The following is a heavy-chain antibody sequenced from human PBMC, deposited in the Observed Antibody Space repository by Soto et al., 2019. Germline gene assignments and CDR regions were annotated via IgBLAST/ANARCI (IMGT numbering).Heavy chain of an antibody. J-gene: IGHJ6*01. CDR2: ISSSSSYT. CDR1: GGKIGDFC. Sequence: PQRDPYGAAGGKIGDFCVRCISQTPGQELEWVSYISSSSSYTNYADSVKGRFTISRDNAKNSLYLQMNSLRAEDTAVYYCARYLETATAYWDYSYCRHVWGPGITVTV. D-gene: IGHD5-18*01. CDR3: ARYLETATAYWDYSYCRHV. V-gene: IGHV3-11*06.